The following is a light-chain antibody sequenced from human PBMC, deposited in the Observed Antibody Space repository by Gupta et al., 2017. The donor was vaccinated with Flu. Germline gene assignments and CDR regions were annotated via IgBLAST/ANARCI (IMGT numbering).Light chain of an antibody. CDR3: QQRNSSPIT. CDR1: QGISSY. V-gene: IGKV1-9*01. CDR2: AAS. Sequence: DIQLTQSPSFLSASVGDRVTITCRASQGISSYLAWYQQKPGKAPKLLIYAASTLQSGVPSRFSGSGSGTEFTLIISSLQPEDFATYYCQQRNSSPITFGRGTKVEIK. J-gene: IGKJ4*01.